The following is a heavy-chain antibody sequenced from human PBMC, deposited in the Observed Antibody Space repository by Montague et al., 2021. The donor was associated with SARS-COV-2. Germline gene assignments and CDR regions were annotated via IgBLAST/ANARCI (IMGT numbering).Heavy chain of an antibody. CDR2: IYYSGST. V-gene: IGHV4-39*01. J-gene: IGHJ4*02. D-gene: IGHD2-2*01. Sequence: SETLSLTCTVSGGSISSSSYYWGWIRHPPGKGLEWIGSIYYSGSTYYNPSLKSRVTISVDTSKNQFSLKLSSVTAADTAVYYCARLRDIVVVPAAFDYWGQGTLVTVSS. CDR3: ARLRDIVVVPAAFDY. CDR1: GGSISSSSYY.